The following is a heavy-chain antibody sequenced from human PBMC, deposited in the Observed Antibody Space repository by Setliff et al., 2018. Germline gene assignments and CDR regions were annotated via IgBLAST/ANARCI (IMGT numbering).Heavy chain of an antibody. J-gene: IGHJ4*02. Sequence: SGGSLRLSCAAPELIFSHTWMNWVRQAPGKGLEWVGRIKGQTDGGTTDYAAPVKGRFSISRDDSKNTVYLRMNSLKTEDTAVYYCTTGYISGYYIGHWGLGTLVTVSS. CDR1: ELIFSHTW. V-gene: IGHV3-15*01. CDR3: TTGYISGYYIGH. D-gene: IGHD6-19*01. CDR2: IKGQTDGGTT.